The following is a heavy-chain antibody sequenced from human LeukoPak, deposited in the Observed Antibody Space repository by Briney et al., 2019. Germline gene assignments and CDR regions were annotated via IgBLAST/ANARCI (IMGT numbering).Heavy chain of an antibody. V-gene: IGHV3-7*01. Sequence: GGSLRLSCEASGFTFSTSWMNSVRQAPGKGLEWVANINGDGRDKYYVGSVRGRFTISRDNADNSLYLQMNSLRGDDTAVYYCARGVSSAIDYWGQGTLVTVSS. D-gene: IGHD4-11*01. CDR1: GFTFSTSW. CDR3: ARGVSSAIDY. CDR2: INGDGRDK. J-gene: IGHJ4*02.